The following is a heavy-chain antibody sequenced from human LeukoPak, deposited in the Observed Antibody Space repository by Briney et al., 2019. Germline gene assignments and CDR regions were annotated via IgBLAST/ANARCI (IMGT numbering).Heavy chain of an antibody. CDR1: GFTFSSYG. V-gene: IGHV3-30*18. CDR2: ISYDGSNK. Sequence: PGGSLRLSCAASGFTFSSYGMHWVRQAPGKGLEWVAVISYDGSNKYYADSVKGRLTISRDNSKNTLYLQMNSLRAEDTAVYYCAKDLSQRGAFDIWGQGTMVTVSS. CDR3: AKDLSQRGAFDI. J-gene: IGHJ3*02. D-gene: IGHD1-1*01.